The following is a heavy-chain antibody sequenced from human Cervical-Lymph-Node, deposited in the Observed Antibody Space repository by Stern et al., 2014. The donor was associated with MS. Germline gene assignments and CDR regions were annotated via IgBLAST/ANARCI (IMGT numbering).Heavy chain of an antibody. D-gene: IGHD5/OR15-5a*01. J-gene: IGHJ6*02. CDR3: ARDRTVTSSTIYYYGMDV. V-gene: IGHV4-59*01. CDR1: GGSISSYY. CDR2: ISYNGCT. Sequence: QVQLQESGPGLVKPSETLSLTCTVSGGSISSYYWSWIRPPPGKRLEWIGFISYNGCTHDNPSLKSRVTISVDTSKNQFSLKLSSVPGAEAAVYYCARDRTVTSSTIYYYGMDVWGQGTTVTVSS.